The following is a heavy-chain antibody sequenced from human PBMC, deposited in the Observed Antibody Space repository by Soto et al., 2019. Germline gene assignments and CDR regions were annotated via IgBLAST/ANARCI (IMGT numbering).Heavy chain of an antibody. D-gene: IGHD3-10*01. V-gene: IGHV1-3*01. Sequence: GASVKVSCKASGYTFTSYAMHWVRQAPGQRLEWMGWINAGNGNTKYSQKFQGRVTITRDTSASTAYMELSSLRSEDTSVYYCARGAYYYGSGSYAHYYYYYYGMDVWGQVTTVTVSS. CDR1: GYTFTSYA. CDR3: ARGAYYYGSGSYAHYYYYYYGMDV. CDR2: INAGNGNT. J-gene: IGHJ6*02.